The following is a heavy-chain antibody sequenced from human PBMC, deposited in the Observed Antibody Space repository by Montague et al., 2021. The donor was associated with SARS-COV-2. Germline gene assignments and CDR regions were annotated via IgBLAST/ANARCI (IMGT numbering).Heavy chain of an antibody. CDR1: GGSFSSYY. J-gene: IGHJ4*02. Sequence: SETLSLTCTVSGGSFSSYYWSWIRQPPGKGLEWIGYIYYSGSTNYNPSLKSRVTISVDTSKNQFSLRLSSVTAADTAVYFCARLGLRYFGWLLWGGGYFDYWGQGTLVTVSS. V-gene: IGHV4-59*08. CDR3: ARLGLRYFGWLLWGGGYFDY. D-gene: IGHD3-9*01. CDR2: IYYSGST.